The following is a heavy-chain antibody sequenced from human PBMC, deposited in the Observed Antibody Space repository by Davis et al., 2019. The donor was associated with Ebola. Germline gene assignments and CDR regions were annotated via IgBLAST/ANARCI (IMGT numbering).Heavy chain of an antibody. CDR1: GFTFSSYS. CDR3: ARYGDYYYYYGMDV. V-gene: IGHV3-48*04. D-gene: IGHD4-17*01. Sequence: GESLKISCAASGFTFSSYSMNWVRQAPGKGLEWVSYISSSGSTIYYVDSVKGRFTISRDNAKNSLYLQMNSLRAEDTAVYYCARYGDYYYYYGMDVWGQGTTVTVSS. CDR2: ISSSGSTI. J-gene: IGHJ6*02.